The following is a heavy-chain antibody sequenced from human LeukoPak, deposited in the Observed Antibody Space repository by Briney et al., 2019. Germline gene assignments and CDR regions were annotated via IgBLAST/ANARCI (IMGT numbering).Heavy chain of an antibody. J-gene: IGHJ4*02. CDR2: ISGSGGST. Sequence: PGGSLRLSCAASGFTFSSYAMSWVRQAPGKGLEWVSAISGSGGSTYYADSVKGRFTISRDNSKNTLYLQMNSLRAEDTAVYYCAGSVWGGRGYFDYWGQGTPVTVSS. CDR3: AGSVWGGRGYFDY. CDR1: GFTFSSYA. D-gene: IGHD3-16*01. V-gene: IGHV3-23*01.